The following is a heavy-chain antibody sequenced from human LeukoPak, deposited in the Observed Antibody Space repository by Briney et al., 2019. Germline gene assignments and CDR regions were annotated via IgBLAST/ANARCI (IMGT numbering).Heavy chain of an antibody. CDR1: GGTFSSYA. CDR3: ARELLWFGETMLHLAYMDV. D-gene: IGHD3-10*01. CDR2: IIPILGTA. J-gene: IGHJ6*03. Sequence: SVKVSYKASGGTFSSYAIRRVRQAPGQGLEWMGGIIPILGTANYAQKFQGRVTITADESTSTAYMELSSLRSEDTAVYYCARELLWFGETMLHLAYMDVCGERTTVSVSS. V-gene: IGHV1-69*13.